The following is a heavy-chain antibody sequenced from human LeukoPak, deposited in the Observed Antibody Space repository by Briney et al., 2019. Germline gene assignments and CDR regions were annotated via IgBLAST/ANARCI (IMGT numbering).Heavy chain of an antibody. J-gene: IGHJ3*02. CDR2: IYYSGST. CDR1: GGSISSYY. Sequence: PSETLSLTCTVSGGSISSYYWSWIRQPPGKGLEWIGYIYYSGSTNYNPSLKSRVTISVDTSKNQFSLKLSSVTAADTAVYYCARGGSSWGDDDAFDIWGQGTMVTVSS. V-gene: IGHV4-59*01. D-gene: IGHD2-15*01. CDR3: ARGGSSWGDDDAFDI.